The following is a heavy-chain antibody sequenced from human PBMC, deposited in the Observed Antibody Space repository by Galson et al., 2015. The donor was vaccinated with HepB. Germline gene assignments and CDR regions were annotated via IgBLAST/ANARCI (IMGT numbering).Heavy chain of an antibody. J-gene: IGHJ4*02. CDR1: GYTFTSYA. CDR3: ARRRGDYTYFDY. D-gene: IGHD4-17*01. V-gene: IGHV1-3*01. Sequence: SVKVSCKASGYTFTSYAMHWVRQAPGQRLEWMGWINAGNGNTKYSQKFQGRVTITRDTSASTAYMELSSLRSEDTAVYYCARRRGDYTYFDYWGQGTLVTVSS. CDR2: INAGNGNT.